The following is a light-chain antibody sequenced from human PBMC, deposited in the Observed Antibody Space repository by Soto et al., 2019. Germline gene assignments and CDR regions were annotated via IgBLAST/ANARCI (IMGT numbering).Light chain of an antibody. Sequence: QSALTQPASVSGSPGQSITISCTGTSSDVAGYNYVSWYQQHPGKAPKLMIYDVSNRPSGVSSRFSGSKSGNTASLTISGLQAEDEADYYCSSYTSSSTRVFGVGTKLTVL. J-gene: IGLJ2*01. CDR1: SSDVAGYNY. CDR3: SSYTSSSTRV. V-gene: IGLV2-14*03. CDR2: DVS.